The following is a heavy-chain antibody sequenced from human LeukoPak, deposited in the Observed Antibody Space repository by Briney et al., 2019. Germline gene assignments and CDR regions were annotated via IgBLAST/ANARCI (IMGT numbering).Heavy chain of an antibody. J-gene: IGHJ6*02. V-gene: IGHV3-53*01. Sequence: PGGSLRLSCAASGFTVSSNYMSWVRQAPGKGLEWVSVIYSGGSTYYADSVKGRFTISRDNSKNTLYLQMNSLRAEDTAVYYCARDSDYGDYYYYGIDVWGQGTTVTVSS. D-gene: IGHD4-17*01. CDR1: GFTVSSNY. CDR3: ARDSDYGDYYYYGIDV. CDR2: IYSGGST.